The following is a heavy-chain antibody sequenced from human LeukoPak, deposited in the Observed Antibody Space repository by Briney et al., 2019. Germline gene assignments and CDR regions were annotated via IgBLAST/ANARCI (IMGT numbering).Heavy chain of an antibody. D-gene: IGHD3-10*01. J-gene: IGHJ4*02. CDR3: ARDLSPVVRASPMGY. V-gene: IGHV3-30*03. CDR1: GFTFSTYG. CDR2: ITYDGYYK. Sequence: PGTSLRLSCAASGFTFSTYGMHCVRQAPGKGLEWVALITYDGYYKYYSDSVKGRFTISSDTSKNTLSLQMNSLRAEDTAVCYCARDLSPVVRASPMGYWGQGTLVTVSS.